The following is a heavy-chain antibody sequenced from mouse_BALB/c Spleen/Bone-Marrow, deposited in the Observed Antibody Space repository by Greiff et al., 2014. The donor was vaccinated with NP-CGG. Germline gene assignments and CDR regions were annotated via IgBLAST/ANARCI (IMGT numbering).Heavy chain of an antibody. D-gene: IGHD2-14*01. V-gene: IGHV5-4*02. CDR1: GFTFSDYY. CDR2: ISDGGTYT. Sequence: EVKLVESGGGLVKPGGSLKLSCAASGFTFSDYYIYWVRQTPEKRLEWVATISDGGTYTYYPDTVKGRVTISRDNAKNNLYLQMNGLKSEDTAIYYCVRDGDYRYACFTYWGQGTRVTVSA. CDR3: VRDGDYRYACFTY. J-gene: IGHJ3*01.